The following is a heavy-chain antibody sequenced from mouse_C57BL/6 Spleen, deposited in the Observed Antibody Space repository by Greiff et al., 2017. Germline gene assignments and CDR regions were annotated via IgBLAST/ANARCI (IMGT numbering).Heavy chain of an antibody. J-gene: IGHJ2*01. CDR1: GYTFTSYW. CDR2: IDPSDSYT. V-gene: IGHV1-69*01. CDR3: ARGGLTFYFDY. Sequence: QVQLQQSGAELVMPGASVKLSCKASGYTFTSYWMHWVKQRPGQGLEWIGEIDPSDSYTNYNQKFKGKSTLTVDKSSSTAYMQLSSLTSEDSAVYYCARGGLTFYFDYWGQGTTLTVSS. D-gene: IGHD3-1*01.